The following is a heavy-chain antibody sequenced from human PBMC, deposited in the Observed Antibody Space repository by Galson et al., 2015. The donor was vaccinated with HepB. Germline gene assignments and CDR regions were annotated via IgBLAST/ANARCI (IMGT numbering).Heavy chain of an antibody. D-gene: IGHD5-24*01. Sequence: SLRLSCAASGFTFSSYGMHWVRQAPGKGLEWVAVIWYDGSIEYYTDSVKGQFTISRDNFKNTLYLQMNSLRAEDTAVYYCAREGRDGQPFDSWGQGTLVTVSS. CDR1: GFTFSSYG. V-gene: IGHV3-33*08. J-gene: IGHJ4*02. CDR2: IWYDGSIE. CDR3: AREGRDGQPFDS.